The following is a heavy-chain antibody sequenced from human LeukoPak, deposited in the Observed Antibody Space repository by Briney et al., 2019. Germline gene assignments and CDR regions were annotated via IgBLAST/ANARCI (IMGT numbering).Heavy chain of an antibody. V-gene: IGHV1-46*01. Sequence: GASVKVSCKAFGYTFTSYYMHWVRQAPGQGLEWMGIINPSGGSTSYAQKFQGRVTMTRDMSTSTVYMELSSLRSEDTAVYYCARPRGVTMIVVTGAFDIWGQGTMVTVSS. CDR3: ARPRGVTMIVVTGAFDI. CDR2: INPSGGST. CDR1: GYTFTSYY. J-gene: IGHJ3*02. D-gene: IGHD3-22*01.